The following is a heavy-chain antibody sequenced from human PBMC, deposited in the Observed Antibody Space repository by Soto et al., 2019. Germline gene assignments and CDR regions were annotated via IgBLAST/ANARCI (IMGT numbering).Heavy chain of an antibody. CDR2: ISYDGSNK. D-gene: IGHD4-17*01. J-gene: IGHJ4*02. CDR3: ARDFFGYGGALDY. Sequence: GGSLRLSCAASGFTFSSYAMHWVRQAPGKGLEWVAVISYDGSNKYCADSVKGRFTISRDNSKNTLYLQMNSLRAEDAAVYYCARDFFGYGGALDYWGQGTLVTVSS. CDR1: GFTFSSYA. V-gene: IGHV3-30-3*01.